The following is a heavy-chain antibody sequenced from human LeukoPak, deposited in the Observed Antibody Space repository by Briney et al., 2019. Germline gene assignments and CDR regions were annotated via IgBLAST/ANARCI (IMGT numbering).Heavy chain of an antibody. D-gene: IGHD2-15*01. CDR1: GFTFSSYG. V-gene: IGHV3-30*18. J-gene: IGHJ4*02. CDR3: AKGYCSGGSCYEGQIDY. CDR2: ISYDGSNK. Sequence: GGSLRLSCAASGFTFSSYGMHWVRQAPGKGLEWVAVISYDGSNKYYADSVKGRFTISRDNSKNTLYLQMNSLRAEDTAVYYCAKGYCSGGSCYEGQIDYWGQGTLVTVSS.